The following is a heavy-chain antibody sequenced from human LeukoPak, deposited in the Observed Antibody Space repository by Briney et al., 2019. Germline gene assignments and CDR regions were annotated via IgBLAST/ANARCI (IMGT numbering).Heavy chain of an antibody. J-gene: IGHJ4*02. Sequence: GSLRLSCAASGVTFSRHVMHWVRQAPGKGLEWVAFIPSDGSNNYYADSVKGRFTISRDNSKNTLYLQMNSLRVDDTAVYYCAKDSDIVQQQLGPLDYWGQGTLVTVSS. CDR1: GVTFSRHV. V-gene: IGHV3-30*02. D-gene: IGHD6-13*01. CDR3: AKDSDIVQQQLGPLDY. CDR2: IPSDGSNN.